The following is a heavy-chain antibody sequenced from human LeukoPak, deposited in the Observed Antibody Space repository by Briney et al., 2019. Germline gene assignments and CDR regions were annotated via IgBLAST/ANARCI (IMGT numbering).Heavy chain of an antibody. CDR1: GFTFSSYS. CDR3: ARDLARIAAAGGGDY. CDR2: ISSSSSYI. Sequence: SGGSLRLSCAASGFTFSSYSMNWVRQAPGKGLEWVSSISSSSSYIYYAGSVKGRFTISRDNAKNSLYLQMNSLRAEDTAVYYCARDLARIAAAGGGDYWGQGTLVTVSS. D-gene: IGHD6-13*01. V-gene: IGHV3-21*01. J-gene: IGHJ4*02.